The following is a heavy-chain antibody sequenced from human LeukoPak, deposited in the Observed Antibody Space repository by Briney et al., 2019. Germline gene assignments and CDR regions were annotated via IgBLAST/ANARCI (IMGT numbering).Heavy chain of an antibody. CDR3: ARFGRRDYVWGSYGGYYYYGMDV. J-gene: IGHJ6*02. V-gene: IGHV1-18*01. D-gene: IGHD3-16*01. Sequence: ASVKVSCKASGYTFTSYGISWVRQAPGQGLEWMGWISAYNGNTNYAQKLQDRVTMTTDTSTSTAYMELRSLRSDDTAVYYCARFGRRDYVWGSYGGYYYYGMDVWGQGTTVTVSS. CDR1: GYTFTSYG. CDR2: ISAYNGNT.